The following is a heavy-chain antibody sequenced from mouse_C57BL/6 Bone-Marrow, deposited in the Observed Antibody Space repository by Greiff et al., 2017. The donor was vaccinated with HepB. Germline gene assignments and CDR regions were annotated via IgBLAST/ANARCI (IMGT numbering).Heavy chain of an antibody. CDR1: GYAFSSSW. V-gene: IGHV1-82*01. J-gene: IGHJ2*01. CDR2: IYPGDGDT. CDR3: AVYGNYDY. Sequence: VQGVESGPELVKPGASVKISCKASGYAFSSSWMNWVKQRPGKGLEWIGRIYPGDGDTKYNGKFKGKATLTADKSSSTAYMQLSSLTSEDSAVYFCAVYGNYDYWGQGTTLTVSS. D-gene: IGHD2-1*01.